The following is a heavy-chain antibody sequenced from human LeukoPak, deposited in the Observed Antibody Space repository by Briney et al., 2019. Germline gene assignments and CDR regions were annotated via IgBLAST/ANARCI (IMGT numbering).Heavy chain of an antibody. V-gene: IGHV5-51*01. Sequence: GESLKISCEGSGYSFTTYWVAWVRQMPGKGLEWMGMISPADFDTRYSPSFKGQVTISADKSINTAYLQWSSLKASDTAIYYCARHQGGMDVWGQGTTVTVSS. J-gene: IGHJ6*02. CDR2: ISPADFDT. CDR3: ARHQGGMDV. CDR1: GYSFTTYW.